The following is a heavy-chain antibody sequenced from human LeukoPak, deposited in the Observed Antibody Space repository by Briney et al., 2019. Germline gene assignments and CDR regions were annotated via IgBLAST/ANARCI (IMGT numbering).Heavy chain of an antibody. Sequence: PGGSLRLSCAASGFTFSSYAMSWVRQAPGKGLEWVSTISGRGGTTYYADSVKGRFTISRDNSKNTLYLQMNSLRVEDTAVYYCARGPVGGVSYNYYHGMDVWGPGTTVTVSS. D-gene: IGHD3-16*01. CDR3: ARGPVGGVSYNYYHGMDV. V-gene: IGHV3-23*01. CDR2: ISGRGGTT. CDR1: GFTFSSYA. J-gene: IGHJ6*02.